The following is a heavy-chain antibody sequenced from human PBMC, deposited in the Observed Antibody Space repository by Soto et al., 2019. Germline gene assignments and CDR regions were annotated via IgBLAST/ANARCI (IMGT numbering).Heavy chain of an antibody. J-gene: IGHJ4*02. CDR1: GFTFSSYA. CDR3: AKSSGGSCYSVIDY. Sequence: EVQLLESGGGLVQPGGSLRLSCAASGFTFSSYAMSWVRQAPGKGLEWVSAISTSGGSTYYADSVKGRFTISRDNSKNTLYLQMNSLRAEDTALYYCAKSSGGSCYSVIDYWGQGTLVTVSS. CDR2: ISTSGGST. D-gene: IGHD2-15*01. V-gene: IGHV3-23*01.